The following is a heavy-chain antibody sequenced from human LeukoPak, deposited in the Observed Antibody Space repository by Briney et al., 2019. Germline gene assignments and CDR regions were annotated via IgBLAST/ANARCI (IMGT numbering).Heavy chain of an antibody. CDR3: ATVPIRITMIDQGI. CDR1: GYTLTELS. V-gene: IGHV1-24*01. CDR2: FDPEDGET. D-gene: IGHD3-22*01. Sequence: ASVKVSCKVSGYTLTELSMHWERQAPGKGLEWMGGFDPEDGETIYAQKFQGRVTMTEDTSTDTAYMELSSLRSEDTAVYYCATVPIRITMIDQGIWGQGTMVTVSS. J-gene: IGHJ3*02.